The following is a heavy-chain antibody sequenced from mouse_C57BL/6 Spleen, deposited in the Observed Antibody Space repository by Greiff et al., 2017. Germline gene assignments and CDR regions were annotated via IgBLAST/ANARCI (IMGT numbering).Heavy chain of an antibody. CDR1: GYTFTDYN. CDR3: ARHDGYYGGYFDV. J-gene: IGHJ1*03. CDR2: INPNNGGT. V-gene: IGHV1-22*01. D-gene: IGHD2-3*01. Sequence: EVKLVESGPELVKPGASVKMSCKASGYTFTDYNMHWVKQSHGKSLEWIGYINPNNGGTSYNQKFKGKATLTVNKSSSTAYMELRSLTSEDSAVYYCARHDGYYGGYFDVWGTGTTVTVSS.